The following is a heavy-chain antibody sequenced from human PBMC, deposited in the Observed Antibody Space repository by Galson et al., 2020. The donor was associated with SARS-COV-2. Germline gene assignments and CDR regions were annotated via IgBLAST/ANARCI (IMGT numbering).Heavy chain of an antibody. D-gene: IGHD2-15*01. J-gene: IGHJ6*03. CDR2: IIPIFGTA. CDR1: GGPFSSYA. V-gene: IGHV1-69*13. CDR3: ARDIVVVVAATTPYYYYMDV. Sequence: SVKLSCKASGGPFSSYAISWVRQAPGQGLEWLGGIIPIFGTANYAQKFQGRVTITADESTSTAYMELSSLRSEDTAVYYCARDIVVVVAATTPYYYYMDVWGKGTTVTVSS.